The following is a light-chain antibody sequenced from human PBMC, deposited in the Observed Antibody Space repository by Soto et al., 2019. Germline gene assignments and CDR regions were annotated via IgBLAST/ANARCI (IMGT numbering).Light chain of an antibody. J-gene: IGLJ3*02. CDR2: EVT. V-gene: IGLV2-8*01. Sequence: QSLLTQPPSASGSPGQSVTISCTGASSDISGHNYVSWYQQHPGKAPKLMIYEVTKRPSWVPDRFSASKSGNTASLTVSGLQAEDEADYYCSSYAGGNNWVFGGGTKLTVL. CDR1: SSDISGHNY. CDR3: SSYAGGNNWV.